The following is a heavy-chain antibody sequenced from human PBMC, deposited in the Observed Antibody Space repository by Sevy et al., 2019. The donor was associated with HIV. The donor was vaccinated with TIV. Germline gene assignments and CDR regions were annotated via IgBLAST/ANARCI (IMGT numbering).Heavy chain of an antibody. V-gene: IGHV5-51*01. CDR3: APYRSGYFDSSGYYIY. CDR1: GYSFSSHW. CDR2: VLPEDSST. D-gene: IGHD3-22*01. Sequence: GESLKISCKGSGYSFSSHWIGWVRHMPGKGLEWMGIVLPEDSSTRYSPAFEGQFTFSADKSTSPAYLQWSSLKASDTAIYYCAPYRSGYFDSSGYYIYWVEGTLVTVSS. J-gene: IGHJ4*02.